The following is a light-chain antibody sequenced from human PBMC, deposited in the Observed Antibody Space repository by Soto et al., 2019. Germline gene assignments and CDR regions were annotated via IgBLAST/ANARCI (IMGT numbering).Light chain of an antibody. J-gene: IGLJ7*01. Sequence: QSALTQPASVSGSPGQSITISCTGTSSDVGSHNLVSWYQQHPGQAPNLMIYEVSKRPLGVSARFSASKSGNTASLTISGTQAEDEADDYCCSNGGSRAVFGGGTQLTVL. V-gene: IGLV2-23*02. CDR1: SSDVGSHNL. CDR3: CSNGGSRAV. CDR2: EVS.